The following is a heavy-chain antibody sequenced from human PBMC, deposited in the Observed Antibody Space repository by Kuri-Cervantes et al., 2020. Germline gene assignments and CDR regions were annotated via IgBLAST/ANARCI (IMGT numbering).Heavy chain of an antibody. J-gene: IGHJ6*02. D-gene: IGHD5-12*01. CDR3: ARDSRLSYSGNDYFSRNGMDV. Sequence: GGSLRLSCEASGFTFSSYAMHWVRQAPGRGLERVAVISYDGSNKYYVDSVKGRFTISRDNSKNTLYLQMNSLRAEDTAVYYCARDSRLSYSGNDYFSRNGMDVWGQGTTVTVSS. CDR2: ISYDGSNK. V-gene: IGHV3-30-3*01. CDR1: GFTFSSYA.